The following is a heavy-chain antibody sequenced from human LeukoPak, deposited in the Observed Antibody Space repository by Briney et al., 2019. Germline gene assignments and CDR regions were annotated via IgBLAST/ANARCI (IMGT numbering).Heavy chain of an antibody. CDR3: ARTYDYVWGSYRSHSFDS. Sequence: KSSETLSLTCTVSGGSISSNNYYWGWIRQPPGKGLEWIGSLYHTGSAYYNPSLKSRVTISMDVSKNHFSLKLCSVTAADTAVYYCARTYDYVWGSYRSHSFDSWGQGTLVTVSS. CDR1: GGSISSNNYY. D-gene: IGHD3-16*02. CDR2: LYHTGSA. V-gene: IGHV4-39*02. J-gene: IGHJ4*02.